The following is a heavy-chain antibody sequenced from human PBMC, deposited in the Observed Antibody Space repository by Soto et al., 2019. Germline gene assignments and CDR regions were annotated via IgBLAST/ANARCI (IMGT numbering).Heavy chain of an antibody. CDR2: ISGSGGST. V-gene: IGHV3-23*01. Sequence: PGGSLRLSCAASGFTFSSYAMSWVRQAPGKGLEWVSAISGSGGSTYYADSVKGRFTISRDNSKNTLYLQMNSLRAEDTAVYYCAKDQLGATISLGFDYWGQGSLVTGSS. CDR3: AKDQLGATISLGFDY. CDR1: GFTFSSYA. D-gene: IGHD5-12*01. J-gene: IGHJ4*02.